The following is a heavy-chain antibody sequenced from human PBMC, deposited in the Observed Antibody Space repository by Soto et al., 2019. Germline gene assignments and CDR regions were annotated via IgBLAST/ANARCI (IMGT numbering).Heavy chain of an antibody. CDR3: AREVGHIVVVTAGDDAFDI. J-gene: IGHJ3*02. CDR1: GGSISSGGYY. V-gene: IGHV4-31*03. Sequence: SETLSLTCTVSGGSISSGGYYWSWIRQHPGKGLEWIGYIYYSGSTYYNPSLKSRVTISVDTSKNQFSLKLSSVTAADTAVYYCAREVGHIVVVTAGDDAFDIWGQGTRVTVSS. D-gene: IGHD2-21*02. CDR2: IYYSGST.